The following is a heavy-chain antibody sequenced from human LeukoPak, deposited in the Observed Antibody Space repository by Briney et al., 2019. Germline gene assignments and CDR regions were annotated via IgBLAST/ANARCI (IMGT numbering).Heavy chain of an antibody. CDR1: GGSISSGSYY. CDR3: AREGEGDSSSSNWFDP. CDR2: IYTSGST. V-gene: IGHV4-61*02. J-gene: IGHJ5*02. Sequence: QPSETLSLTCTVSGGSISSGSYYWSRIRQPAGKGLEWIGRIYTSGSTNYNPSLKSRVTISVDTSKNQFSLKLSSVTAADTAVYYCAREGEGDSSSSNWFDPWGQGTLVTVSS. D-gene: IGHD6-6*01.